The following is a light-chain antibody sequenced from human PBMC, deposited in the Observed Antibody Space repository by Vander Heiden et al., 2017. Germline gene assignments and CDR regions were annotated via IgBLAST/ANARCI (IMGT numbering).Light chain of an antibody. J-gene: IGLJ2*01. Sequence: SSELTQPPSVSVSPVQTARLTCSGDALRKQYGFWYQQKPGQAPVLVMYKDSERSSGIPDRFSGSSSGTTVTLTICGVQAEDEADYYCQSADSSGADVVFGGGTKLTVI. CDR2: KDS. CDR1: ALRKQY. CDR3: QSADSSGADVV. V-gene: IGLV3-25*03.